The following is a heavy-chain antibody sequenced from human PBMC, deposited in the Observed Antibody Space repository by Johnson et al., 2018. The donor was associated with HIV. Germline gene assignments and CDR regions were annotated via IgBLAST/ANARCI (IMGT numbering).Heavy chain of an antibody. CDR1: GFSFRNYW. CDR2: IKQDGSEK. J-gene: IGHJ3*02. CDR3: ARLGSTSSGAFDI. V-gene: IGHV3-7*01. D-gene: IGHD6-13*01. Sequence: VQLVESGGGLVQPGGSLRLSCAASGFSFRNYWMSWVRQAPGKGLEWMANIKQDGSEKYYVDSVKGRFTISRDNAENSLYLQMNSLRGEDTAVYYCARLGSTSSGAFDIWGQGTMVTVSS.